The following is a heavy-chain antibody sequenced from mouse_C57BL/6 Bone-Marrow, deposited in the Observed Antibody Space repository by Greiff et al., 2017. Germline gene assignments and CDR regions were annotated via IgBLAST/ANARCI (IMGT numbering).Heavy chain of an antibody. CDR3: TRSRWLLRPYYAMDY. CDR1: GYTFTSYW. J-gene: IGHJ4*01. CDR2: IYPGNSDT. V-gene: IGHV1-5*01. Sequence: VQLKQSGTVLARPGASVKMSCKTSGYTFTSYWMHWVKQRPGQGLEWIGAIYPGNSDTSYNQKFKGKAKLTAVTSASTAYMELSSLTNEDSAVYYCTRSRWLLRPYYAMDYWGQGTSVTVSS. D-gene: IGHD2-3*01.